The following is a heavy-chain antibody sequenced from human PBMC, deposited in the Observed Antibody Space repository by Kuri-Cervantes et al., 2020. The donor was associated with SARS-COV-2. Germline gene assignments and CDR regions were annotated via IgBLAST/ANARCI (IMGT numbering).Heavy chain of an antibody. Sequence: ESLKISCAVYGGSFSGYYWSWIRQPPGEGLEWTGEINHSGSTNYNPSLESRVTISVDTPKNQFSLKLSSVTAADTAVYYCAGGYSYGYEKASDYWGQGTLVTVSS. CDR1: GGSFSGYY. CDR3: AGGYSYGYEKASDY. D-gene: IGHD5-18*01. CDR2: INHSGST. V-gene: IGHV4-34*01. J-gene: IGHJ4*02.